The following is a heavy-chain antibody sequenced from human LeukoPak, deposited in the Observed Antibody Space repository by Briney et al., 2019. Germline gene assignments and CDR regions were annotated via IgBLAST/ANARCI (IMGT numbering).Heavy chain of an antibody. CDR2: ISSSGSTI. CDR3: ARAFSSSWTDYYYYYYMDV. D-gene: IGHD6-13*01. J-gene: IGHJ6*03. CDR1: GFTFSSYS. Sequence: GGSLRLSCAASGFTFSSYSMNWVRQAPGKGLEWVSYISSSGSTIYYADSVKGRFTISRDNAKNSLYLQMNSLRAEDTAVYYCARAFSSSWTDYYYYYYMDVWGKGTTVTISS. V-gene: IGHV3-48*04.